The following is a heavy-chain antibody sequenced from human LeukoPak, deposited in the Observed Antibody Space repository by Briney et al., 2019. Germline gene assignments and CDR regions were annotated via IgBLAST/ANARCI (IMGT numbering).Heavy chain of an antibody. D-gene: IGHD3-10*01. V-gene: IGHV4-34*01. CDR2: INHSGST. CDR1: GGSFSGYY. J-gene: IGHJ4*02. Sequence: PSETLSLTYAVYGGSFSGYYWSWIRQPPGKGLEWIGEINHSGSTNYNPSLKSRVTISVDTSKNQSSLKLSSVTAADTAVYYCHYYGSGSYYNVRDYWGQGTLVTVSS. CDR3: HYYGSGSYYNVRDY.